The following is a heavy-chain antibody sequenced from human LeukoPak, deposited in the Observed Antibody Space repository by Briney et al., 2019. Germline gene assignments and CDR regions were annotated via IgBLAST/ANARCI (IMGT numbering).Heavy chain of an antibody. D-gene: IGHD6-13*01. V-gene: IGHV3-53*01. CDR2: IYGGGST. CDR3: ASEGVVAAAGRYFDY. J-gene: IGHJ4*02. CDR1: GFTVSSNY. Sequence: GGSLRLSCAASGFTVSSNYMNWVRQAPGKGLEWVSIIYGGGSTSYADSVKGRFTISRDNSKNTLYLQMNSLRAEDTAVYFCASEGVVAAAGRYFDYWGQGTLVTVSS.